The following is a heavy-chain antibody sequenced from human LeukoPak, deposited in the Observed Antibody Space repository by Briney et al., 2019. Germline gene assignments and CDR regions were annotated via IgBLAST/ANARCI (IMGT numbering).Heavy chain of an antibody. CDR2: INHSGST. CDR1: GGSFSGYY. V-gene: IGHV4-34*01. J-gene: IGHJ4*02. Sequence: SETLSLTCAVYGGSFSGYYWSWIRQPPGKGLEWIGEINHSGSTNYNPSLKSRATISVDTSKNQFSLKLSSVTAADTAVYYCARGRGYDFWSGYSGHYFDYWGQGTLVTVSS. CDR3: ARGRGYDFWSGYSGHYFDY. D-gene: IGHD3-3*01.